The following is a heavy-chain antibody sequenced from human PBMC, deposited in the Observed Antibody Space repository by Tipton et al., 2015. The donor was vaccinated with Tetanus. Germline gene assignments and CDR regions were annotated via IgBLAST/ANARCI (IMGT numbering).Heavy chain of an antibody. V-gene: IGHV4-31*03. CDR3: ARDHRLSASYAGWFDP. D-gene: IGHD1-26*01. Sequence: TLSLTCTVSGGSISSGGYYWSWIRQHPGTGLEWIGNIYYSGSTYYNPSLKGRVTISVDTSTTQFSLRLNSVTAADTAIYYCARDHRLSASYAGWFDPWGQGTLVTVSS. J-gene: IGHJ5*02. CDR2: IYYSGST. CDR1: GGSISSGGYY.